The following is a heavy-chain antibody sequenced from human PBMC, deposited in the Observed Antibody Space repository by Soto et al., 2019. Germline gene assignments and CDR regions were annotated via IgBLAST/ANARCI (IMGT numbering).Heavy chain of an antibody. Sequence: QVQLVESGGGLVKPGGSLRLSCAASGFTFSDYYMSWIRQAPGKGPEWVSHISSSRSYTNDADSVKGRFTISRDNAKKSLYLQMNSLRAEDTAVYYCARGGYYGSGSTVYWYFDLWGRGTLVTVSS. CDR2: ISSSRSYT. CDR3: ARGGYYGSGSTVYWYFDL. D-gene: IGHD3-10*01. J-gene: IGHJ2*01. CDR1: GFTFSDYY. V-gene: IGHV3-11*05.